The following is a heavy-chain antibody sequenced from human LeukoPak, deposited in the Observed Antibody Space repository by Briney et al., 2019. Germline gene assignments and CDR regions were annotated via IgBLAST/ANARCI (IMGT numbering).Heavy chain of an antibody. Sequence: GGSLRLSCAAPGLTVSRNYMSWVRQAPGKGLEWVSVIFSGGTTYYADSVKGRFTISRHNSENTLYLQMNSLRGEDTAVYYCARGVLGYSYRLDYWGQGTLVTVSS. D-gene: IGHD5-18*01. CDR2: IFSGGTT. V-gene: IGHV3-53*04. CDR1: GLTVSRNY. J-gene: IGHJ4*02. CDR3: ARGVLGYSYRLDY.